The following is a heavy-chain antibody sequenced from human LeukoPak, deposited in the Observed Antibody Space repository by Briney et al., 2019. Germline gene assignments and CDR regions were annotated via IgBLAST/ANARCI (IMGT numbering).Heavy chain of an antibody. J-gene: IGHJ3*02. CDR1: GFTFSSYG. CDR2: IWYDGSNK. V-gene: IGHV3-33*01. Sequence: GGSLRLSCAASGFTFSSYGMHWVRQAPGKGLEWVAVIWYDGSNKYYADSVKGRFTISRDNSKNTLYPQMNSLRAEDTAVYYCARGRLLWFGELFEENDAFDIWGQGTMVTVSS. D-gene: IGHD3-10*01. CDR3: ARGRLLWFGELFEENDAFDI.